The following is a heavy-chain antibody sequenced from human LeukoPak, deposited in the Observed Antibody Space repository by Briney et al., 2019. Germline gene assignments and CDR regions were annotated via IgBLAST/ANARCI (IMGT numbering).Heavy chain of an antibody. V-gene: IGHV4-59*01. CDR1: GGSLSSYY. Sequence: SETLSLTCSVSGGSLSSYYSRWIRQPPGKGREWVVYIHYSGSTKYNPSLRSGVTISVDTSKNQSSLKLSSGTAADTAVYYCARDNYDISGYYSQYFDLWGRGTLVTVSS. CDR3: ARDNYDISGYYSQYFDL. J-gene: IGHJ2*01. D-gene: IGHD3-22*01. CDR2: IHYSGST.